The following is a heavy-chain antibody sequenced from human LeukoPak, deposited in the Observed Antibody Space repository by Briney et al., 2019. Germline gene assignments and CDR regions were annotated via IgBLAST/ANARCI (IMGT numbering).Heavy chain of an antibody. Sequence: PGGSLRLSCAASGFTFSNYAMNWVRQAPGKGLVWVSRINSDGSSTSYADSVKGRFTIPRDNAKNTLYLQMNSLRAEDTAVYYCARGSGYYLYWGQGTLVTVSS. CDR1: GFTFSNYA. D-gene: IGHD3-22*01. J-gene: IGHJ4*02. CDR3: ARGSGYYLY. CDR2: INSDGSST. V-gene: IGHV3-74*01.